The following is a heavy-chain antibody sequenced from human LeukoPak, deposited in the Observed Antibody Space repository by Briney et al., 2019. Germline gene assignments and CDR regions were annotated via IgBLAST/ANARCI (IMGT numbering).Heavy chain of an antibody. CDR2: IIHSGDT. CDR1: GGSFSGDY. V-gene: IGHV4-34*12. D-gene: IGHD2-8*01. J-gene: IGHJ4*02. Sequence: SETLSLTCAVYGGSFSGDYWRWISQPPRGGLEWIGEIIHSGDTNYHPSLKSRVAISVDTSKNQFSLNLSSVTAADTALYYCARHSLDVTTGAIDYWGQGTLVTVSS. CDR3: ARHSLDVTTGAIDY.